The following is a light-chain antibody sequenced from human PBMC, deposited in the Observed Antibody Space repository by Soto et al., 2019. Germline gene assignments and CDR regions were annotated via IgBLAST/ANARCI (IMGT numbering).Light chain of an antibody. CDR3: QQYNNWPRT. CDR2: GAS. Sequence: EIVLTQSPATLSLSPGDRATLSCRASQSVTSSLAWFQQKPGQAPRLLIYGASTRATGIPARFSGSGSGTEFTLTINSLQSEDFAVYYCQQYNNWPRTFGQGTKVDIK. J-gene: IGKJ1*01. V-gene: IGKV3-15*01. CDR1: QSVTSS.